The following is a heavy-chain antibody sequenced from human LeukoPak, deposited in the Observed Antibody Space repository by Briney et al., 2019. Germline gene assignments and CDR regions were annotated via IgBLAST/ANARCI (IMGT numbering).Heavy chain of an antibody. CDR1: GGTFSSFT. CDR3: ARDLTYFSTDFDY. Sequence: GSVKVSCKASGGTFSSFTISWVRQAPGQGLEWMGWINAGNGNTKYSQKFQGRVTITRDTSASTAYMELSSLRSEDTAVYYCARDLTYFSTDFDYWGQGTLVTVSS. D-gene: IGHD2/OR15-2a*01. CDR2: INAGNGNT. J-gene: IGHJ4*02. V-gene: IGHV1-3*01.